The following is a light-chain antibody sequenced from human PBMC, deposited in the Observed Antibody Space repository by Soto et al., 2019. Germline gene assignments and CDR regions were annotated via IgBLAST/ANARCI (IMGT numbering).Light chain of an antibody. CDR3: QQYHNYLYT. CDR1: QGIGGW. J-gene: IGKJ2*01. V-gene: IGKV1-5*01. Sequence: DIQMTQSPSTLSASLGDSVTITCRASQGIGGWLAWYQQKPGKVPKLLIHDASTLMSVVSSRFSGSRSGTEFTLTISSLQTDDFATYYCQQYHNYLYTFGQGTKLELK. CDR2: DAS.